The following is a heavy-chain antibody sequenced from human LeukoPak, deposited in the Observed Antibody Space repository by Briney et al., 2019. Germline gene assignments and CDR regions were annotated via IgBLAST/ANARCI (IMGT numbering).Heavy chain of an antibody. CDR1: GYTFTAYY. Sequence: ASVKVSCKTSGYTFTAYYMYWLRQAPGQGLECMGWIYPNSGATGYAQNFQGRVTMTRDTSVSTIYMELSRLRSDDTAVYYCARDGVSTTPDFDYWGQGTIVTVSS. CDR3: ARDGVSTTPDFDY. J-gene: IGHJ4*02. CDR2: IYPNSGAT. V-gene: IGHV1-2*02. D-gene: IGHD2-8*01.